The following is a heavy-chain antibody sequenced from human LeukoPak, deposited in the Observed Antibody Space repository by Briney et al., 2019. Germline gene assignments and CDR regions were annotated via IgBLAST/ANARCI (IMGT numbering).Heavy chain of an antibody. CDR2: INPNSGGT. D-gene: IGHD3-9*01. CDR3: ARDAGYDILTGYDAFDI. Sequence: ASVKVSCKASGYTFTSYYMHWVRQAPGQGLEWMGWINPNSGGTNYAQKFQGRVTMTRDTSISTAYMELSRLRSDDTAVYYCARDAGYDILTGYDAFDIWGQGTMVTVSS. V-gene: IGHV1-2*02. CDR1: GYTFTSYY. J-gene: IGHJ3*02.